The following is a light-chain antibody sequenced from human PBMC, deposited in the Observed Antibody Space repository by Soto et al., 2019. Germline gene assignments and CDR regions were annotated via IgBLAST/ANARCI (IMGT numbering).Light chain of an antibody. V-gene: IGKV3-15*01. CDR3: QQYNDWPPFT. CDR2: GAS. Sequence: EVVMTQSPATLSVSPGERATLSCRASQSVSSNLAWYQQKPGQAPRLLIYGASTRATGIPARFSGSGSETEFTLTISSLQSADFAVYYCQQYNDWPPFTFGPGTKVDIK. J-gene: IGKJ3*01. CDR1: QSVSSN.